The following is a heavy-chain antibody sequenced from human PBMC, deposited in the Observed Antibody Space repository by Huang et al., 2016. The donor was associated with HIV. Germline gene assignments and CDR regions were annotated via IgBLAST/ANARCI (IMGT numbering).Heavy chain of an antibody. CDR1: GYTFTTYS. V-gene: IGHV5-51*01. J-gene: IGHJ4*02. CDR3: ARGGHGYSFGY. Sequence: EVQLVQSGAEVKKPGESLKISCKASGYTFTTYSIGWVRQMPGKGREWMGIIFPGDSDTKYSPSCQGHVTMSADTSINTAYLEWSSLKASDTAVYYCARGGHGYSFGYWGQGTLVTVSS. D-gene: IGHD5-18*01. CDR2: IFPGDSDT.